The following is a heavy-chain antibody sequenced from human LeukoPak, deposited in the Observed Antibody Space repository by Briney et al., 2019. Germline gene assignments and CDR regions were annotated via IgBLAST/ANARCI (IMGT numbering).Heavy chain of an antibody. Sequence: SETLSLTCTVSGGSMSLYHWGWIRQPPRKGLEWTGYIYYSATTNYNPSLKSRVTISVDTSKNQFSLKLNSVTAADTAVYYCARGVYIAAAQYGYWGQGTLVTVSS. J-gene: IGHJ4*02. CDR3: ARGVYIAAAQYGY. V-gene: IGHV4-59*01. D-gene: IGHD6-13*01. CDR2: IYYSATT. CDR1: GGSMSLYH.